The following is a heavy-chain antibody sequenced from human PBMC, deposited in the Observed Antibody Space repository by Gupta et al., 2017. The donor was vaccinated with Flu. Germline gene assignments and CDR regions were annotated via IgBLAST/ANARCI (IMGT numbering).Heavy chain of an antibody. Sequence: QLQLVQSGAEVKKPGASVKVSCKASGYYFSNYLITWVRQAPGQGLEWMGWINTNNGNAIYAQRLQGRLTMTSDTTTMTADMELTSLRSDDTAVYFCARVVRANTFEIWGQGTVVTVSS. J-gene: IGHJ3*02. CDR3: ARVVRANTFEI. CDR2: INTNNGNA. V-gene: IGHV1-18*01. CDR1: GYYFSNYL. D-gene: IGHD2/OR15-2a*01.